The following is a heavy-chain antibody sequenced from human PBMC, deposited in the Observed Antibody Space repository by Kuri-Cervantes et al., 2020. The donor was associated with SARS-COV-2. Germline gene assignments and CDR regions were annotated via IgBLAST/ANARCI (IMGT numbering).Heavy chain of an antibody. V-gene: IGHV3-33*08. CDR1: GVTFSSYG. D-gene: IGHD2-2*01. CDR3: ARDLGYCSSTSCRYGMDV. J-gene: IGHJ6*02. CDR2: IWYDGSNK. Sequence: GGSLRLSCAASGVTFSSYGMHWVRQAPGTGQEWVAVIWYDGSNKYYADSVKGRFTTSRDNSKNTLYLQMNSLRAEDTAVYYCARDLGYCSSTSCRYGMDVWGQGTTVTVSS.